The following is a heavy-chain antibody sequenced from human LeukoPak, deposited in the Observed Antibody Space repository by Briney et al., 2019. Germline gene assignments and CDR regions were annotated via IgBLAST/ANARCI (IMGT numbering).Heavy chain of an antibody. CDR2: ISGSGDTS. CDR1: GFTFSNAW. Sequence: GGSLRLSCAASGFTFSNAWMSWVRQAPGKGLEWVSAISGSGDTSYYADSVKGRFTISRDNSKNTLYLQMNSLRAEDTAVYYCAKDSQLLWFGELNYWGQGTLVTVSS. J-gene: IGHJ4*02. CDR3: AKDSQLLWFGELNY. V-gene: IGHV3-23*01. D-gene: IGHD3-10*01.